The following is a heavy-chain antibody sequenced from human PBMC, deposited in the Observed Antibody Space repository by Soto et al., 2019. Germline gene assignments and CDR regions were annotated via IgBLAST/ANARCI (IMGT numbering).Heavy chain of an antibody. CDR2: ISYDGSNK. V-gene: IGHV3-30*18. J-gene: IGHJ6*01. Sequence: QVQLVESGGGVVQPGRSLRLSCAASGFTFSSYGMHWVRQAPGKGLEWVAVISYDGSNKYYADSVKGRFTISRDNSKNTLYLQMNRLRAEDTAVYYGAKDRGWLAERYYYGMDVWGQGNTVTVSS. CDR1: GFTFSSYG. D-gene: IGHD6-19*01. CDR3: AKDRGWLAERYYYGMDV.